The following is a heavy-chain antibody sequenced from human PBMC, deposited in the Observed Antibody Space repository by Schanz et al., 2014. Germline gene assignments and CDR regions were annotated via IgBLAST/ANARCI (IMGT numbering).Heavy chain of an antibody. CDR2: ISTSNGNT. CDR1: GYTFSSYG. J-gene: IGHJ2*01. Sequence: QVQLVQSGDEVKKPGASVKVSCKASGYTFSSYGITWVRQAPGQGLEWMGWISTSNGNTNYIQKLQGRVTMTTDTSTSTAYMELRSLRSDDTAHYYCVRVPSRDVSFDLWGRGTLVTVSS. CDR3: VRVPSRDVSFDL. D-gene: IGHD3-16*01. V-gene: IGHV1-18*01.